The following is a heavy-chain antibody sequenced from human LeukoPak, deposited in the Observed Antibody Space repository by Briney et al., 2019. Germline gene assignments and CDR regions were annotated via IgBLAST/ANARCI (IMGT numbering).Heavy chain of an antibody. CDR2: MNPNSGNT. CDR1: GYTFTSYD. V-gene: IGHV1-8*01. D-gene: IGHD6-6*01. Sequence: ASVKVSCKASGYTFTSYDINWVRQATGQGREWMGWMNPNSGNTGYAQKFQGRVTMTRNTSISTAYMELSSLRSEDTAVYYCARGQTIASRLIRSRGFDPWGQGTLVTVSS. CDR3: ARGQTIASRLIRSRGFDP. J-gene: IGHJ5*02.